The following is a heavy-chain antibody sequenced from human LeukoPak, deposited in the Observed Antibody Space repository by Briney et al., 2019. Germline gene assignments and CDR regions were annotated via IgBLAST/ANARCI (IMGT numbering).Heavy chain of an antibody. V-gene: IGHV1-69*05. J-gene: IGHJ6*02. CDR2: IIPIFGTA. CDR3: ARVRSSSWYYYYYGMDV. D-gene: IGHD6-13*01. CDR1: GGTFSSYA. Sequence: SVKVSCKASGGTFSSYAISWVRQAPGQGLEWMGGIIPIFGTANYAQKFQGRVTITTDESTSTAYMELSSLRSEDTAVYYCARVRSSSWYYYYYGMDVWGQGTTVTVSS.